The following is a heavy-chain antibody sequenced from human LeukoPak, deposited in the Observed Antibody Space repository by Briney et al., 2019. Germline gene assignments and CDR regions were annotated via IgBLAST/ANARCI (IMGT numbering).Heavy chain of an antibody. Sequence: SETLSLTCAVSGGSISSGGYSWSWIRQPPGKGLEWIGYIYHSGSTYYNPSLKSRVTISVDRSKNQLSLKLSSVTAADTAVYYCARYRDYGSGSFDYWGQGTLVTVSS. CDR2: IYHSGST. V-gene: IGHV4-30-2*01. D-gene: IGHD3-10*01. CDR1: GGSISSGGYS. CDR3: ARYRDYGSGSFDY. J-gene: IGHJ4*02.